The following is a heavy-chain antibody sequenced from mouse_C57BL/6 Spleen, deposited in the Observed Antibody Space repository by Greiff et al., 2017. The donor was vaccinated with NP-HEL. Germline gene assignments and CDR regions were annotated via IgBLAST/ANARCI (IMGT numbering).Heavy chain of an antibody. V-gene: IGHV1-15*01. D-gene: IGHD2-5*01. J-gene: IGHJ2*01. Sequence: QVQLQQSGAELVRPGASVTLSCKASGYTFTDYEMHWVKQTPVHGLEWIGAIDPETGGTAYNQKFKGKAILTADKSSSPAYMELRSLTSEDSAVYYCTRHYSNYLFDYWGQGTTLTVSS. CDR3: TRHYSNYLFDY. CDR1: GYTFTDYE. CDR2: IDPETGGT.